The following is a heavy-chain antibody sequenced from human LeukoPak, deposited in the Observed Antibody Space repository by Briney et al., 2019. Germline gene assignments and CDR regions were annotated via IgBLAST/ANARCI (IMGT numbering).Heavy chain of an antibody. CDR3: ARASNLLSGFDY. D-gene: IGHD3-10*01. Sequence: SETLSLTCTVSGGSINNYYWSWIRQPPGKGLEWIGYIYYSGSTNYNPSLKSQVTISIDTSKNQFSLKVSSVTAADTAVFYCARASNLLSGFDYWGQGTLVTVSS. V-gene: IGHV4-30-4*01. CDR2: IYYSGST. CDR1: GGSINNYY. J-gene: IGHJ4*02.